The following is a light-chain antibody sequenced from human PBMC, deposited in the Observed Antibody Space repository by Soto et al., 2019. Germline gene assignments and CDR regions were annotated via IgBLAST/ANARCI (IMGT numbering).Light chain of an antibody. Sequence: QSALTQPAPLSGSPGQSITISCTGTSSDVGRYTLVSWYQQHPVKAPKLMLYEGSKRPSGGSNRFYGSKSGNTASLPISGRQAEDGEDSECCSYAGSRVFGGGTPVTVL. CDR2: EGS. CDR3: CSYAGSRV. V-gene: IGLV2-23*01. J-gene: IGLJ3*02. CDR1: SSDVGRYTL.